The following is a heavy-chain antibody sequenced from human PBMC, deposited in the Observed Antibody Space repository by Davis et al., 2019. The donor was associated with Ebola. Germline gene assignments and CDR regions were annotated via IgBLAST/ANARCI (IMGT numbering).Heavy chain of an antibody. J-gene: IGHJ6*02. CDR3: ARDLITISRRYYGMDV. Sequence: PGGSLRLSCAASGFTFSDYYMSWIRQAPGKVLEWFSYISSSGNTIYYADSVKVRFTISRDNAENSMYLQMNSLRAEDTAVYYCARDLITISRRYYGMDVWGQGTTVTVSS. V-gene: IGHV3-11*01. CDR1: GFTFSDYY. D-gene: IGHD3-3*01. CDR2: ISSSGNTI.